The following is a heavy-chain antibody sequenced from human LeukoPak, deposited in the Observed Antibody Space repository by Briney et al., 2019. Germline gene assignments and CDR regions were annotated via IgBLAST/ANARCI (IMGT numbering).Heavy chain of an antibody. Sequence: SETLSLTCTVSGGSISSYYWSWIRQPPGKGLEWIGYIYYSGSTNYNPSLKSRVTISVDTSKNQFSLKLSSVTAADTAVYYCARGTIDGNCYFDYWGQGTLVTVSS. CDR1: GGSISSYY. CDR3: ARGTIDGNCYFDY. J-gene: IGHJ4*02. V-gene: IGHV4-59*01. D-gene: IGHD4-23*01. CDR2: IYYSGST.